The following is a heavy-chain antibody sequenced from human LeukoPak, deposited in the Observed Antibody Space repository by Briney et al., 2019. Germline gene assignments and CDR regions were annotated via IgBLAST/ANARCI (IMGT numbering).Heavy chain of an antibody. CDR2: ISSRNNYI. CDR1: GFTFSSYG. Sequence: GGSLRLSCAASGFTFSSYGMSWVRQAPGKGLEWVSSISSRNNYIYYADSVKGRFTISRDNAKNSLYLQMNSLRAEDTAVYYCARVMNDYGDYVFDYWGQGTLVTVSS. J-gene: IGHJ4*02. D-gene: IGHD4-17*01. CDR3: ARVMNDYGDYVFDY. V-gene: IGHV3-21*01.